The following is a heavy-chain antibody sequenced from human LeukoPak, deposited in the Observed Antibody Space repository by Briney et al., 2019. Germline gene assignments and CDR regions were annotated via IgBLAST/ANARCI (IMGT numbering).Heavy chain of an antibody. V-gene: IGHV4-4*02. Sequence: SETLSLTCAVSGGSISSSNWGSWVRQPPGEGLEWIGSIYHSGSTYYNPSLKSRFPISVDTSKNHSSLKLSSVTAAATAVYYCARASPLGYYYMDVWGQGTTVTISS. CDR3: ARASPLGYYYMDV. CDR2: IYHSGST. CDR1: GGSISSSNW. J-gene: IGHJ6*03.